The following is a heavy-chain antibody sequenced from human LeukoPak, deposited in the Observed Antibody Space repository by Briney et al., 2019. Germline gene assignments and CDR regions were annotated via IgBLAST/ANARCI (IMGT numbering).Heavy chain of an antibody. V-gene: IGHV1-69*04. Sequence: ASVKVSCKASGGTFSSYAISWVRQAPGQGLEWMGRIIPILGIANYAQKFQGRVTITADKSTSTAYMELSSLRSEDTAVYYCARESSRGSYNPGPFDIWGQGTMVTVSS. D-gene: IGHD5-24*01. CDR1: GGTFSSYA. CDR2: IIPILGIA. J-gene: IGHJ3*02. CDR3: ARESSRGSYNPGPFDI.